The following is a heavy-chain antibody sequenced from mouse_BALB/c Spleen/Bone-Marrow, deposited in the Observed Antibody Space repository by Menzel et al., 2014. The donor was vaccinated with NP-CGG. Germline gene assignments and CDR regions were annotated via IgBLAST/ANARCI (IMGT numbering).Heavy chain of an antibody. V-gene: IGHV1-4*01. Sequence: VQLQQSGAELARPGASVKMSCTASGYTFPSYTIHWVKQRPGQGLEWIGHINPSSGYANYNQNFKDKATLTADKSSSTAYMQLSSLTSEDSAVFYCARGGLRLPYAMDYWGQGTSVTVSS. J-gene: IGHJ4*01. CDR3: ARGGLRLPYAMDY. CDR2: INPSSGYA. CDR1: GYTFPSYT. D-gene: IGHD1-2*01.